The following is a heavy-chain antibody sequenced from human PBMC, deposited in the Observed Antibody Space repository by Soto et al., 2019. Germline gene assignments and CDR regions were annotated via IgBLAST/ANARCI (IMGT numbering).Heavy chain of an antibody. CDR3: ARDWSGPGNSAYYYYNMDV. J-gene: IGHJ6*03. Sequence: EVQLVESGGGLVQTGGSLRLSCAASGFIFSNSWMHWVRQAPGKGLVWVSRINSDGSSTDYADSVKGRFTISRNNAKNTLYLQMNSLRAEDTALYYCARDWSGPGNSAYYYYNMDVWGKGTTVTVSS. CDR1: GFIFSNSW. D-gene: IGHD3-3*01. V-gene: IGHV3-74*01. CDR2: INSDGSST.